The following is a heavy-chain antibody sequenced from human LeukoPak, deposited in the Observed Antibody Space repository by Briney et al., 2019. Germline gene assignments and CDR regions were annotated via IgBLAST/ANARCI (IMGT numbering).Heavy chain of an antibody. Sequence: PGGSLRLSCAASGFTFSSYAVSWVRQAPGKGLEWVSAINGSGGGTYYAESVKGRFTISRDNSKNTPYLQMNSLRTDDTAVYYCAKTTSGYSSGRYPGWPVDYWGQGTLVTVSS. J-gene: IGHJ4*02. CDR3: AKTTSGYSSGRYPGWPVDY. CDR2: INGSGGGT. V-gene: IGHV3-23*01. CDR1: GFTFSSYA. D-gene: IGHD6-19*01.